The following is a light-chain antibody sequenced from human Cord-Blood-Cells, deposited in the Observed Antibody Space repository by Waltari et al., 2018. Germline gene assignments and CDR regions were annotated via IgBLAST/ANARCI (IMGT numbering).Light chain of an antibody. Sequence: EIVMTQSPATLSVSPGERATLSCRASQSVSSNLAWYQQKPGQAPRLLIYGASTRATGIPARFSGIGSGTEFTVAISSLQSEDSAVYYCQKYKNWTPFTFVPGTKVDIK. CDR1: QSVSSN. CDR3: QKYKNWTPFT. V-gene: IGKV3-15*01. J-gene: IGKJ3*01. CDR2: GAS.